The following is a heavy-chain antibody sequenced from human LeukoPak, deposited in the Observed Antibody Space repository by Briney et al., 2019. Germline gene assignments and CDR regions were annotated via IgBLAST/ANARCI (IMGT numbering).Heavy chain of an antibody. V-gene: IGHV3-30*02. CDR2: IGHDGSKE. D-gene: IGHD5-12*01. CDR1: GFTFSNYG. Sequence: GGSLRLSCAAAGFTFSNYGIHWVRQAPGKGLEWVAFIGHDGSKEYYADSVEGRFTISRDSSKNTVYLQMNSLRADDTALYYCAKDRRYSGYGIFDCWGQGTLVTVSS. CDR3: AKDRRYSGYGIFDC. J-gene: IGHJ4*02.